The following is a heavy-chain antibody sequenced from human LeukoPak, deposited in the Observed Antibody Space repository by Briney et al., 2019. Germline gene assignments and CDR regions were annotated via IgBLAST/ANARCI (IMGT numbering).Heavy chain of an antibody. Sequence: GGSLRLSCAASGFTFSSYAMSWVRQAPGKGLEWVSAISGSGGSTYHADSVKGRFTISRDNSKNTLYLQMNSLRAEDTAVYYCAKAPGIRGGATFYFDYWGQGTLVTASS. CDR3: AKAPGIRGGATFYFDY. V-gene: IGHV3-23*01. D-gene: IGHD1-26*01. CDR2: ISGSGGST. J-gene: IGHJ4*02. CDR1: GFTFSSYA.